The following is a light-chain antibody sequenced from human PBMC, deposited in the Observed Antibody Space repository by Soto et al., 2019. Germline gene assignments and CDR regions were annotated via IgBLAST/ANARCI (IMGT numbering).Light chain of an antibody. CDR3: SSYTSSFRQV. V-gene: IGLV2-14*01. CDR2: EVS. CDR1: SSDVGGDNH. J-gene: IGLJ1*01. Sequence: QSALTQPASVSGSPGQSITISCRGISSDVGGDNHVSWYQQYPGKAPKLMIYEVSDRPSGVSNRFSGSKSGNTASLTISGLQAEDEADYYCSSYTSSFRQVFGTGTKVTVL.